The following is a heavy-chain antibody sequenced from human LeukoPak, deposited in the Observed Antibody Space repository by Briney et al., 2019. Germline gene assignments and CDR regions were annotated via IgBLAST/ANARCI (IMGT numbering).Heavy chain of an antibody. J-gene: IGHJ6*03. V-gene: IGHV1-46*01. CDR1: GYTFTSYY. CDR3: ARDGWIQLWSHNYYYYMDV. D-gene: IGHD5-18*01. CDR2: INPSGGST. Sequence: ASVKVSCKASGYTFTSYYMHWVRQAPGQGLEWMGIINPSGGSTSYAQKSQGRVTMTRDMSTSTVYMELSSLRSEDTAVYYCARDGWIQLWSHNYYYYMDVWGKGTTVTVSS.